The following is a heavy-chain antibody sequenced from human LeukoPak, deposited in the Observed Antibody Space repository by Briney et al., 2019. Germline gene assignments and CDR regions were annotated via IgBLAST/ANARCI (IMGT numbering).Heavy chain of an antibody. V-gene: IGHV3-30*04. CDR1: GFTFSSYA. CDR2: ISYDGSNK. D-gene: IGHD2-15*01. J-gene: IGHJ4*02. CDR3: ARGLHRRCSGGICYQPFDY. Sequence: GGSLRLSCAASGFTFSSYAMHWVRQAPGKGLGWVAVISYDGSNKYYTDSVKGRFTISRDNSRNTLYLQMNSLRAEDSAVYYCARGLHRRCSGGICYQPFDYWGQGTLVTVSS.